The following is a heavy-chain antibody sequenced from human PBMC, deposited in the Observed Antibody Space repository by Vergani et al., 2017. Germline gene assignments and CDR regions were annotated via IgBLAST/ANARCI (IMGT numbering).Heavy chain of an antibody. CDR3: ARVRGRSWFDP. J-gene: IGHJ5*02. D-gene: IGHD3-16*01. Sequence: QVQLVQSGAEVKKPGSSVKVSCKSSGGTFSNHVLAWVRQAPGQGLEWMGWINPNSGGTNYAQKFQGRVTMTRDTSISTAYMELSRLRSDDTAVYYCARVRGRSWFDPWGQGTLVTVSS. CDR2: INPNSGGT. CDR1: GGTFSNHV. V-gene: IGHV1-2*02.